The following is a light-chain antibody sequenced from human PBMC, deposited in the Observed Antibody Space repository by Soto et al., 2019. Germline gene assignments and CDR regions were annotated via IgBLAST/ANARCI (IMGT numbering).Light chain of an antibody. CDR3: ISYTSSSTLYV. CDR2: EVS. V-gene: IGLV2-14*01. CDR1: SSDVGGYNY. J-gene: IGLJ1*01. Sequence: QSALTQPASVSGSPGQSITISCTGTSSDVGGYNYVSRYQQHPGKAPKLMIYEVSNRPSGVSNRFSGSKSGNTASLTISGLQAEDEADYYCISYTSSSTLYVFGTGTKLTVL.